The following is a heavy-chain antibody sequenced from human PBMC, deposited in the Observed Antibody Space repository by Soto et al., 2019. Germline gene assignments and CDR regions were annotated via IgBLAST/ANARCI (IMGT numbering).Heavy chain of an antibody. V-gene: IGHV3-30-3*01. D-gene: IGHD3-10*01. Sequence: PGGSLRLSCAASGFTFSSYAMHWVRQAPGKGLEWVAVISYDGSNKYYADSVKGRFTISRDNSKNTLYLQMNSLRAEDTAVYYCARDGSRWFGELLSDAFDIWGQGTMVTVS. CDR1: GFTFSSYA. J-gene: IGHJ3*02. CDR2: ISYDGSNK. CDR3: ARDGSRWFGELLSDAFDI.